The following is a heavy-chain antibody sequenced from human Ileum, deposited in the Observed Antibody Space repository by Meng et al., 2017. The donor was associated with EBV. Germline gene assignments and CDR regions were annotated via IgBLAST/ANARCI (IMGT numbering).Heavy chain of an antibody. CDR2: ISYDGSKK. Sequence: QVQLVESGGGVVQPGGSLRLSCAASGFTFSHYAIHWVRQAPGKGLEWVAVISYDGSKKYYADSVKGRYTISRDNSKDTLYLQMNSLRTEDTAVYYCARDDYGADYTLDYWGQGTLVTVSS. D-gene: IGHD4-17*01. CDR1: GFTFSHYA. CDR3: ARDDYGADYTLDY. V-gene: IGHV3-30-3*01. J-gene: IGHJ4*02.